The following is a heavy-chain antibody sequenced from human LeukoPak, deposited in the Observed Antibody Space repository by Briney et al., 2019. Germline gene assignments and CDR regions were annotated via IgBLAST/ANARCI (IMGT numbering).Heavy chain of an antibody. Sequence: SETLSLTCAVYGGSFSGYYWSRIRQPPGKGLEWIGEINHSGSTNYNPSLKSRVTISVDTSKNQFFLKLSSVTGADTAVYYCAIRRPYYFDYWGQGTLVTVSS. J-gene: IGHJ4*02. CDR2: INHSGST. D-gene: IGHD6-25*01. CDR1: GGSFSGYY. V-gene: IGHV4-34*01. CDR3: AIRRPYYFDY.